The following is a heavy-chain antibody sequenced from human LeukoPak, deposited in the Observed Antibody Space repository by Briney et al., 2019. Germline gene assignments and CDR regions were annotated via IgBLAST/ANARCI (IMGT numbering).Heavy chain of an antibody. V-gene: IGHV4-4*02. D-gene: IGHD5-24*01. CDR2: IFYSGST. CDR3: ARDLDGYNPSFFY. J-gene: IGHJ4*02. Sequence: SETLSLTCAVSGGSISSSNWWSLVRQPPGKGLEWIGEIFYSGSTNYNPSLKSRVTISVDRSKNQFSLKLNSVTAADTAVYYCARDLDGYNPSFFYWGQGTLVTVSS. CDR1: GGSISSSNW.